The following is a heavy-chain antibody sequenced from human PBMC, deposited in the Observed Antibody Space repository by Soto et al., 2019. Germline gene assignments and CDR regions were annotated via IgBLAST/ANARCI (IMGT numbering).Heavy chain of an antibody. D-gene: IGHD2-15*01. J-gene: IGHJ3*01. Sequence: PSETLSLTCTVSGDSISTYNWGWIRQPPGKGLEWIGCIYYSGVTNYNPSLKSRVTISVDTPKNQLSLKLNSVTAADTAVYYCATGSASSTSDAFDVWDRGTVVTVSS. CDR1: GDSISTYN. CDR3: ATGSASSTSDAFDV. V-gene: IGHV4-59*03. CDR2: IYYSGVT.